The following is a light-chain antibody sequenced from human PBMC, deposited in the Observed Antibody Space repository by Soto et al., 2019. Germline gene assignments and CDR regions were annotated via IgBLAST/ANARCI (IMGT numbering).Light chain of an antibody. V-gene: IGKV3-11*01. CDR1: QSVDRD. J-gene: IGKJ4*01. Sequence: EIVLTQSPGTLSLSPGETATLSCRASQSVDRDLTWYQQKPGQAPRLLISRASSGATDIPDRFSGSGSGTDFTLTISSLEPEDFAVYYCHQRSNWPPFTFGGGTKVEI. CDR2: RAS. CDR3: HQRSNWPPFT.